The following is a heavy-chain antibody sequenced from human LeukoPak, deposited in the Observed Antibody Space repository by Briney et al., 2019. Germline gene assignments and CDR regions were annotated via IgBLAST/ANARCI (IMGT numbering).Heavy chain of an antibody. CDR2: IYTSGST. Sequence: SQTLSLTCTVSGGSISSGSYYWSWIRQPAGKGLEWIGRIYTSGSTNYNPSLKSRVTISVDTSKNQFSLKLSSVTAADTAVYYCARVGYCSSTSCPRGAADYWGQGTLVTVSS. CDR1: GGSISSGSYY. D-gene: IGHD2-2*01. J-gene: IGHJ4*02. V-gene: IGHV4-61*02. CDR3: ARVGYCSSTSCPRGAADY.